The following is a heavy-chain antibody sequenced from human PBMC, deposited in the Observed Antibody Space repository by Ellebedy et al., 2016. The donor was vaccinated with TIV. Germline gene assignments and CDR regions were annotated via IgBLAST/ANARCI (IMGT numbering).Heavy chain of an antibody. CDR3: ARAIGGSPDY. CDR1: GFTFSSYG. CDR2: IWYDGSNK. D-gene: IGHD1-26*01. Sequence: GGSLRLXXAASGFTFSSYGMHWVRQAPGKGLEWVAVIWYDGSNKYYADSVKGRFTISRDNSKNTLYLQMNSLRAEDTAVYYCARAIGGSPDYWGQGTLVTVSS. V-gene: IGHV3-33*01. J-gene: IGHJ4*02.